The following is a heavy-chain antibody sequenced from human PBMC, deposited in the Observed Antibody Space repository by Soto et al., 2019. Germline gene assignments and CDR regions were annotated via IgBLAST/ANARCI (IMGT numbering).Heavy chain of an antibody. CDR1: GASVRMSDYY. V-gene: IGHV4-39*01. CDR2: IYYSGTT. CDR3: AGRGLRGTAAGAGDY. Sequence: QLQLQESGPGLVKPSETLSLTCSVSGASVRMSDYYWGWIRQPPGKGLEWIGTIYYSGTTFYNPSPKSRVTIFVDTSKNYFSLNLTSVTAADTALFYCAGRGLRGTAAGAGDYWGQGTLVTLSP. D-gene: IGHD6-13*01. J-gene: IGHJ4*02.